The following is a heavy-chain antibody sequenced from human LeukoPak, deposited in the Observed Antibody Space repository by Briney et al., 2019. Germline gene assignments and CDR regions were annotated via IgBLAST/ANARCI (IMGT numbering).Heavy chain of an antibody. CDR3: ARSLWFGESFSAFDI. V-gene: IGHV1-18*01. D-gene: IGHD3-10*01. Sequence: ASVKVSCKASGYTFTSYGISWVRQAPGQGLEWMGWISAYNGNTNYAQKLQGRVTMTTDTSTSTAYMELRSLRSDDTAVYYCARSLWFGESFSAFDIWGQGTMVTVSS. J-gene: IGHJ3*02. CDR1: GYTFTSYG. CDR2: ISAYNGNT.